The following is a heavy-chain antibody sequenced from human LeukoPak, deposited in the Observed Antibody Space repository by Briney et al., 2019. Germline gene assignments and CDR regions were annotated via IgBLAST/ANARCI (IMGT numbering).Heavy chain of an antibody. CDR1: GFTFDDYA. CDR2: ISWNSGSI. D-gene: IGHD6-13*01. CDR3: AKEAIIASAFDI. V-gene: IGHV3-9*03. Sequence: PGRSLRLSCAASGFTFDDYAMQWVRQAPGKGLEWVSGISWNSGSIGYADSVKGRFTISRDNAKNSLYLQMNSLRAEDMALYYCAKEAIIASAFDIWGQGTMVTVSS. J-gene: IGHJ3*02.